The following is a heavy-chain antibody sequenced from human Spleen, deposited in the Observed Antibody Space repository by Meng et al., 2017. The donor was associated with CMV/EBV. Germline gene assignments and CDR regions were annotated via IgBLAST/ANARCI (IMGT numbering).Heavy chain of an antibody. CDR1: GYRFTKYW. CDR2: IHPGESDT. J-gene: IGHJ6*02. Sequence: GESLKISCKASGYRFTKYWIGWVRQMPGKGLEWMGIIHPGESDTRYSPSFQGQVTMSADKSISTAFLQWSSLKAADTAMYYCARLGAYCSSSSCYGYYGMDVWGQGTTVTVSS. V-gene: IGHV5-51*01. CDR3: ARLGAYCSSSSCYGYYGMDV. D-gene: IGHD2-2*01.